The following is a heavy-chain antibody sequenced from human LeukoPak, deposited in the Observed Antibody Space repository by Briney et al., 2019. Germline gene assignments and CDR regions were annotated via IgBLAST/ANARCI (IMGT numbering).Heavy chain of an antibody. Sequence: PGGSLRLSCAVSGFTFNAHAIAWVRQAPGKGLEWVSAIAWRGDFTLYSSSVEGRVSISRDNSENTVYLQMNGRRAEDTAVYYCTFWRGNVDCSQWGQGTLVTVPS. J-gene: IGHJ4*02. D-gene: IGHD3-3*01. CDR3: TFWRGNVDCSQ. CDR1: GFTFNAHA. V-gene: IGHV3-23*01. CDR2: IAWRGDFT.